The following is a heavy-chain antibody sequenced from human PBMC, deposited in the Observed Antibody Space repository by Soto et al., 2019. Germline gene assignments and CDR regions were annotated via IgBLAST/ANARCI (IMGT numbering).Heavy chain of an antibody. Sequence: GASVKVACKASGYTLTSYGISWVRQAPGQGLEWMGWVSAYNGNTNYAQKLQGRVTMTTDTSTSTAYMELRSLRSDDTAVYYCARGDSSGYLDYWGQGTLVTVSS. J-gene: IGHJ4*02. V-gene: IGHV1-18*04. D-gene: IGHD3-22*01. CDR3: ARGDSSGYLDY. CDR1: GYTLTSYG. CDR2: VSAYNGNT.